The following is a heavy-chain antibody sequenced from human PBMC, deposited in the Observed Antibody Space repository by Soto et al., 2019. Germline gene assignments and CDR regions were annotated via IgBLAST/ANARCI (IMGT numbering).Heavy chain of an antibody. V-gene: IGHV3-33*01. CDR2: IWYDGSNK. CDR3: ARDMITFGGVIVYYFDY. Sequence: GGSLRLSCAASGFTFSSYGMHWVRQAPGKGLEWVAVIWYDGSNKYYADSVKGRFTISRDNSKNTLYLQMNSLRAEDTAVYYCARDMITFGGVIVYYFDYWGQGTLVTVSS. J-gene: IGHJ4*02. D-gene: IGHD3-16*02. CDR1: GFTFSSYG.